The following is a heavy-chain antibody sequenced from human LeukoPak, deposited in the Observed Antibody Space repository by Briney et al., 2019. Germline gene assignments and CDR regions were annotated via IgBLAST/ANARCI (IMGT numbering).Heavy chain of an antibody. Sequence: GGSLRLSCAASGFTFSSYEMNWVRQAPGEGLEWVSYISSSDSTIYYADSVKGRFTISRDNAKNSLYLQMNSLRAEDTAVYYCARGSLGIAAAGDYWGQGTLVTVSS. V-gene: IGHV3-48*03. CDR1: GFTFSSYE. D-gene: IGHD6-13*01. CDR2: ISSSDSTI. J-gene: IGHJ4*02. CDR3: ARGSLGIAAAGDY.